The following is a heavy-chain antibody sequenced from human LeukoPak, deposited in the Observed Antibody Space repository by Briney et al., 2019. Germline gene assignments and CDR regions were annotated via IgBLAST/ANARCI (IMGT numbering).Heavy chain of an antibody. V-gene: IGHV1-2*06. CDR1: GYTFTSYG. J-gene: IGHJ4*02. CDR3: AVEVRGGQTHLPFDY. Sequence: ASVKVSCKASGYTFTSYGISWVRQAPGQGLEWMGRINPNSGGTNYAQKFQGRVTMTRDTSISTAYMELSRLRSDDTAVYYCAVEVRGGQTHLPFDYWGQGTLVTVSS. CDR2: INPNSGGT. D-gene: IGHD3-10*01.